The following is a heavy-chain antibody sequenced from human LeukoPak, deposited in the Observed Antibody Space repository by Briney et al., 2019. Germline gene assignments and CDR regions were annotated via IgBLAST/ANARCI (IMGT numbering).Heavy chain of an antibody. V-gene: IGHV3-21*01. CDR1: GFTLSSYS. CDR2: ISSSSSYI. Sequence: GGSLRLSCAASGFTLSSYSMNWVRQAPGKGLEWVSSISSSSSYIYYADSVKGRFTISRDNAKNSLYLQMNSLRAEDTAVYYCARAVGYPSTMVDYWGQGTLVTVSS. D-gene: IGHD5-12*01. CDR3: ARAVGYPSTMVDY. J-gene: IGHJ4*02.